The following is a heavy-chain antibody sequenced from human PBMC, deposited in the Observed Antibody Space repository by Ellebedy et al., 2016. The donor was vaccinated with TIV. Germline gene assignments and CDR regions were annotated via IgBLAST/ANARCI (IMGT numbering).Heavy chain of an antibody. V-gene: IGHV6-1*01. D-gene: IGHD2-8*01. CDR3: ARDPSWCYSCLDV. Sequence: PSRGLEWLGRTYYRSKWLTDYAVSLKDRIDINPDTSKNQFSLQLTSVTHEDTAVYYCARDPSWCYSCLDVWGQGTTVIVSS. CDR2: TYYRSKWLT. J-gene: IGHJ6*02.